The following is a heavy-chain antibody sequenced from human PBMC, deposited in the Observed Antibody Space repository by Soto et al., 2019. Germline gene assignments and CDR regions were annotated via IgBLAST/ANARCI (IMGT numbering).Heavy chain of an antibody. Sequence: EVRLVESGGGPAQPGGSLRLSCTASGFKFEEYAMQWVRQGPGKGLEWVSGINWNSAREDYADSVKGRFTISRDNVKKFVFLKMDSLKSGDSALYYCGPKEGDALFWFGESVHGGRGPRVTFSS. D-gene: IGHD3-10*01. CDR2: INWNSARE. J-gene: IGHJ4*02. CDR3: GPKEGDALFWFGESVH. V-gene: IGHV3-9*01. CDR1: GFKFEEYA.